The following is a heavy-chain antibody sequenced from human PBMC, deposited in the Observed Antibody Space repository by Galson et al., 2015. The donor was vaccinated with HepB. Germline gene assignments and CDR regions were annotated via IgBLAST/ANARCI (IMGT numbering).Heavy chain of an antibody. J-gene: IGHJ6*03. Sequence: SLRLSCAASGFTFNTYAMGWVRQAPGKGLEWVSGVSGSGGSTYYADSVKGRFFISRDKSRSTVSLQMNSLRVEDAAVYYCAKTYSGRSGYPYYMDVWGRGTTVTVSS. D-gene: IGHD1-26*01. CDR2: VSGSGGST. CDR1: GFTFNTYA. CDR3: AKTYSGRSGYPYYMDV. V-gene: IGHV3-23*01.